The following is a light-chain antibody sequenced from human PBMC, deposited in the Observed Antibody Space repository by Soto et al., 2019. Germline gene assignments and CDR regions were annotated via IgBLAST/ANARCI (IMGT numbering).Light chain of an antibody. CDR3: CSYVDTDTWV. J-gene: IGLJ3*02. Sequence: QSALTQPASVSGSAGQSITISCSGTMRDVGAYNLVSWYQQHPGTAPKLIIYEVRNRPSGISSRFSGSRSGNTASLTISGLQSEDEGDYYCCSYVDTDTWVFGGGTKVTVL. CDR2: EVR. V-gene: IGLV2-14*01. CDR1: MRDVGAYNL.